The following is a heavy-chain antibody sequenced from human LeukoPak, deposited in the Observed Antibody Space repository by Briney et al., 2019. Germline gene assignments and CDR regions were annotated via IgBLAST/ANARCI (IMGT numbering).Heavy chain of an antibody. D-gene: IGHD2-2*01. CDR3: ARDSSDCSSTSCYAR. Sequence: GGSLRLSCAASGFTFSIYAMSWVRQAPGKGLEWVSSVSGTGGDTSYADSVKGRFTISRDNSKNTLYLQMNSLRAEDTAVYYCARDSSDCSSTSCYARWGQGTLVTVSS. V-gene: IGHV3-23*01. J-gene: IGHJ4*02. CDR1: GFTFSIYA. CDR2: VSGTGGDT.